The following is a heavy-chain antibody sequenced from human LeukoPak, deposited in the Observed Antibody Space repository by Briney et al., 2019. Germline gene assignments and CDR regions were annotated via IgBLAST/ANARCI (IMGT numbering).Heavy chain of an antibody. CDR2: INHSGST. CDR3: ARGLPSTIVVVVAATQDYYYYMDV. CDR1: GGSFSGYY. V-gene: IGHV4-34*01. D-gene: IGHD2-15*01. Sequence: SEILSLTCAVYGGSFSGYYWSWIRQPPGKGLEWIGEINHSGSTNYNPSLKSRVTISVDTSKNQFSLKLSSVTAADTAVYYCARGLPSTIVVVVAATQDYYYYMDVWGKGTTVTVSS. J-gene: IGHJ6*03.